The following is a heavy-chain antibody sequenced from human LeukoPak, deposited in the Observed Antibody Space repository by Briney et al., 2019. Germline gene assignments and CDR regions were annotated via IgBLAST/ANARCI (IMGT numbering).Heavy chain of an antibody. D-gene: IGHD6-13*01. J-gene: IGHJ5*02. CDR1: GFTFSNYS. V-gene: IGHV3-48*01. CDR2: IRSSSSTI. Sequence: PGGSLRLSCEASGFTFSNYSMNWVRQAPGKGLEWVSYIRSSSSTIYYADSVKGRFTISRDNAKNSLYLQMNSLRAEDTAVYYCAREGGEGSSSWYVWFDPWGQGTLVTVSS. CDR3: AREGGEGSSSWYVWFDP.